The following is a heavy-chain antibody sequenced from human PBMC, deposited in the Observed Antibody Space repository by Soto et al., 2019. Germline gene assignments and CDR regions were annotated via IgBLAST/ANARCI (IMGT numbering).Heavy chain of an antibody. V-gene: IGHV3-33*01. CDR1: GFTFSSYG. Sequence: QPGGSLRLSCAASGFTFSSYGMHWVRQAPGKGLEWVAVIWYDGSNKYYADSVKGRFTISRDNSKNTLYLQMNSLRAEDTAVYYCAREKPTYYDILTGYYNVNGGFGMDVWGQGTTVTVSS. D-gene: IGHD3-9*01. J-gene: IGHJ6*02. CDR2: IWYDGSNK. CDR3: AREKPTYYDILTGYYNVNGGFGMDV.